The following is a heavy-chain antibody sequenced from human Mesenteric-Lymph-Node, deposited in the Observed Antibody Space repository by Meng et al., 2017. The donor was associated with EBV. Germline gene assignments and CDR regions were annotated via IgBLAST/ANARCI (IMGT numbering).Heavy chain of an antibody. CDR3: ARKEQQLVHYFDY. Sequence: QVPLQRWGAGLLTPSETRSRTCAVYGGSFSGYYWSWIRQPPGKGLEWIGEINHSGSTNYNPSLKSRVTISVDTSKNQFSLKLSSVTAADTAVYYCARKEQQLVHYFDYWGQGTLVTVSS. CDR2: INHSGST. V-gene: IGHV4-34*01. CDR1: GGSFSGYY. J-gene: IGHJ4*02. D-gene: IGHD6-13*01.